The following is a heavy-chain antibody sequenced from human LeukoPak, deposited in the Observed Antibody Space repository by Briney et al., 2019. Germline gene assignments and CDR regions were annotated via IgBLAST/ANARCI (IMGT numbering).Heavy chain of an antibody. CDR3: ARDRLYSSSSEDY. J-gene: IGHJ4*02. D-gene: IGHD6-6*01. V-gene: IGHV3-53*01. Sequence: SGGSLRLSCAASGFTVSSNYMSWVRQAPGKGLEWVSVIYNGGSTYYADSVKGRFTISRDNSKHTLYLQMNSLRVEDTAVYYCARDRLYSSSSEDYWGQGTLVTVSS. CDR2: IYNGGST. CDR1: GFTVSSNY.